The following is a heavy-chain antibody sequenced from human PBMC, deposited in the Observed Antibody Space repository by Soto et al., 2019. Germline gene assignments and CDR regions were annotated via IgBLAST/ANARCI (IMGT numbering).Heavy chain of an antibody. Sequence: ASVKVSCKASGGTFSSYAISWVRQAPGQGLEWMGGIIPIFGTANYAQKFQGRVTITADESTSTAYMELSSLRSEDTAVYYCAAGVVISLSVFPNWFDPWGQGTLVTVSS. D-gene: IGHD3-3*01. J-gene: IGHJ5*02. CDR3: AAGVVISLSVFPNWFDP. V-gene: IGHV1-69*13. CDR2: IIPIFGTA. CDR1: GGTFSSYA.